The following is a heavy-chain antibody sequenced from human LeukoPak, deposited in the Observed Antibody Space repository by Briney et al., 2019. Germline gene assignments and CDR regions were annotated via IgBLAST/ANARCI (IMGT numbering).Heavy chain of an antibody. V-gene: IGHV3-74*01. J-gene: IGHJ4*02. Sequence: GGSLRLSCAASAFTFSSFWMNWVRQAPGKGLVWVSRIASDGSSTTYADSVKGRFSISRDNAKNTLYLQMNSLRVEDTAVYYCARGRPHGNDYWGQGTLVTVSS. CDR1: AFTFSSFW. D-gene: IGHD4-23*01. CDR3: ARGRPHGNDY. CDR2: IASDGSST.